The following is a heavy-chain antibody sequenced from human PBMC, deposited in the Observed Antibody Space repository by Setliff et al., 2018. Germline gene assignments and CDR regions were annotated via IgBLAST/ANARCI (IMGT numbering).Heavy chain of an antibody. CDR1: SGSIGSHY. V-gene: IGHV4-59*11. D-gene: IGHD4-17*01. CDR3: ARAPPSAPYGDYGPRQYFDL. Sequence: KPSETLSLTCSVSSGSIGSHYWNWMRQPPGKGLEWIGHVFHTGSTKYNPSLRSRVTISVDTSENYFSLRLTSVTAADTAVYYCARAPPSAPYGDYGPRQYFDLWGRGSLVTVSS. J-gene: IGHJ2*01. CDR2: VFHTGST.